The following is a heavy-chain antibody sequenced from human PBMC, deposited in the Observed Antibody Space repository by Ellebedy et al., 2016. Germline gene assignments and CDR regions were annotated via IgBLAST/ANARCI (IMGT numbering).Heavy chain of an antibody. CDR3: ATVEGSYSSGWYSARPVDY. Sequence: GGSLRLSCAASGFTFSSYAMSWVRQAPGKGLEWVANIKQDGSEKYYVDSVKGRFTISRDNAKNSLYLQMNSLRAEDTAVYYGATVEGSYSSGWYSARPVDYWGQGTLVTVSS. J-gene: IGHJ4*02. D-gene: IGHD6-19*01. V-gene: IGHV3-7*01. CDR1: GFTFSSYA. CDR2: IKQDGSEK.